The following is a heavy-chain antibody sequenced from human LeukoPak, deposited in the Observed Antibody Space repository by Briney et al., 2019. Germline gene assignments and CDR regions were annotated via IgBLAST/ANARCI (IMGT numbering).Heavy chain of an antibody. Sequence: ASVKVSCKASGYTSTNYGIEYGISRVRQAPGQGREWMGWLSAYNGNTNYAQKLQGRVTMTTDTSTSTASMELRSLTSDDTAVYYCARVLYYDSSGYYRMDVWGKGTTVTVSS. CDR3: ARVLYYDSSGYYRMDV. CDR1: GYTSTNYGIEYG. J-gene: IGHJ6*04. D-gene: IGHD3-22*01. CDR2: LSAYNGNT. V-gene: IGHV1-18*01.